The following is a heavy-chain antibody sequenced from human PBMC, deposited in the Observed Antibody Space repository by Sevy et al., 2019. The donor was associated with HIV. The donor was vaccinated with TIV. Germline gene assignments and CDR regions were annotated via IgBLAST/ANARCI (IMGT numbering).Heavy chain of an antibody. Sequence: SQTLSLTCGVSVGSISSSNWWHWVRQPPGKGLEWIGEIYSSGSTNYNPSLKSRVTISVDNSKIQFSLQLHSVTAADTAVYYCARGFDTPRGFDPWGQGTLVTVSS. CDR3: ARGFDTPRGFDP. V-gene: IGHV4-4*02. CDR2: IYSSGST. D-gene: IGHD3-10*01. CDR1: VGSISSSNW. J-gene: IGHJ5*02.